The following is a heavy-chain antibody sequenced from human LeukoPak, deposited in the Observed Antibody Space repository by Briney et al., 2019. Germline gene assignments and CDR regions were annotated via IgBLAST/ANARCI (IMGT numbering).Heavy chain of an antibody. D-gene: IGHD5-12*01. V-gene: IGHV3-23*01. Sequence: PGGSLRLSCAASGFTFSSYAMSWVRQAPGKGLEWVSAISGSGGSTYYADSVRGRFTISRDNSKNTLYLQMNSLRAEDTAVYYCAKAYSGYDADWYFDLWGRGTLVTVSS. J-gene: IGHJ2*01. CDR3: AKAYSGYDADWYFDL. CDR2: ISGSGGST. CDR1: GFTFSSYA.